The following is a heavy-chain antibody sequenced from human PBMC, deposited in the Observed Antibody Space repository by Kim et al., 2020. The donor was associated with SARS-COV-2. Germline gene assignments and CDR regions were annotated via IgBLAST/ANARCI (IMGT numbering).Heavy chain of an antibody. V-gene: IGHV3-9*01. CDR3: AKDISSGWPLGEDAFDI. D-gene: IGHD6-19*01. CDR1: GFTFDDYA. CDR2: ISWNSGSI. Sequence: GGSLRLSCAASGFTFDDYAMHWVRQAPGKGLEWVSGISWNSGSIGYADSVKGRFTISRDNAKNSLYLQMNSLRAEDTALYYCAKDISSGWPLGEDAFDIWGQGTMVTVSS. J-gene: IGHJ3*02.